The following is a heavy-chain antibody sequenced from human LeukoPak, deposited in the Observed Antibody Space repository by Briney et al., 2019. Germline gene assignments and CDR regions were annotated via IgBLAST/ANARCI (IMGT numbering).Heavy chain of an antibody. J-gene: IGHJ4*02. CDR1: GFTFGSCW. D-gene: IGHD5-18*01. CDR2: ISYDGSNK. CDR3: AKDHTAMGPYYFDY. V-gene: IGHV3-30*18. Sequence: GGSLRLSCAASGFTFGSCWMNWVRQAPGKGLEWVAVISYDGSNKYYADSVKGRFTISRDNSKNTLYLQMNSLRAEDTAVYYCAKDHTAMGPYYFDYWGQGTLVTVSS.